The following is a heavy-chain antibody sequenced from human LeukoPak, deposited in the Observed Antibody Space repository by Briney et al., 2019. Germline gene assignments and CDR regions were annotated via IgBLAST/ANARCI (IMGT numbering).Heavy chain of an antibody. V-gene: IGHV3-7*03. Sequence: GGSLRLSCVASGFTFTSYWMNWVRQAPGKGLEWVANIKQDGSEKYYVDSVKGRFTISRDNVKKSLYLQMNSLRAEDTAVYYCATVVVVSSSLEDYWGQGTLVTVSS. CDR2: IKQDGSEK. CDR1: GFTFTSYW. D-gene: IGHD3-22*01. J-gene: IGHJ4*02. CDR3: ATVVVVSSSLEDY.